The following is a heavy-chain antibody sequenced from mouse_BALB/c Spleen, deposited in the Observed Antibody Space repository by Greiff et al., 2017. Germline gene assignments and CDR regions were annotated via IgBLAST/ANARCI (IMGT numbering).Heavy chain of an antibody. CDR3: ARAAITTRDFAY. CDR1: GYAFTNYL. Sequence: VQLQQSGAELVRPGTSVKVSCKASGYAFTNYLIEWVKQRPGQGLEWIGVIYPGSGGTNYNEKFKGKATLTADKSSSTAYMQLSSLTSDDSAVYFCARAAITTRDFAYWGQGTLVTVSA. J-gene: IGHJ3*01. CDR2: IYPGSGGT. V-gene: IGHV1-54*03. D-gene: IGHD2-4*01.